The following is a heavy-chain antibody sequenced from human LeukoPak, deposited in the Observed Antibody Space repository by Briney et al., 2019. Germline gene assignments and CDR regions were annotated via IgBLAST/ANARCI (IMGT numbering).Heavy chain of an antibody. V-gene: IGHV1-46*01. CDR1: GCTFSIYN. D-gene: IGHD6-13*01. J-gene: IGHJ4*02. Sequence: ASVKVSCKASGCTFSIYNMHWVRQAPGQGLEWMGIINPSGGSASDAQKFQGRLTMTRDTSTSTLYMELSSLRSEDTAVYYCAREGVAATGLDYWGQGTLVTVSS. CDR3: AREGVAATGLDY. CDR2: INPSGGSA.